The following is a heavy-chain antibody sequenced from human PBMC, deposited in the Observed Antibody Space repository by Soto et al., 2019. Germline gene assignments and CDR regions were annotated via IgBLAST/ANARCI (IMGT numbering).Heavy chain of an antibody. V-gene: IGHV3-23*01. CDR2: ISGSGGST. Sequence: EVQQLESGGGLVQPGGSLRLSCAASGFTFSSYAMSWVRQAPGKGLEWVSAISGSGGSTYYADSVKGRFTISRDNSKNTLYLQMNSLRSEDTAVYYCAKAGGFGGYWYFDLWGRGTLVTVSS. J-gene: IGHJ2*01. CDR1: GFTFSSYA. CDR3: AKAGGFGGYWYFDL. D-gene: IGHD3-10*01.